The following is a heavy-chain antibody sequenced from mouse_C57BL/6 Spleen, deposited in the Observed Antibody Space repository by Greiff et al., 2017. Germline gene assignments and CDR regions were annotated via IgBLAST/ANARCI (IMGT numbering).Heavy chain of an antibody. CDR2: IHPNSGST. Sequence: VKVVESGAELVKPGASVKLSCKASGYTFPSYWMHWVKQRPGQGLEWIGMIHPNSGSTTYNEKFKSKATLTVDKSSSTAYMQLSSLTSEDAAVYYCARSSIYYTRDCWGQGTSVTVSA. CDR3: ARSSIYYTRDC. J-gene: IGHJ4*01. CDR1: GYTFPSYW. V-gene: IGHV1-64*01.